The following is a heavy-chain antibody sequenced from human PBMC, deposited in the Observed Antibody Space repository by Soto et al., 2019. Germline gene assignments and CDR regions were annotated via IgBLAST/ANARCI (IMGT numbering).Heavy chain of an antibody. CDR1: GFTFSSYS. J-gene: IGHJ4*02. V-gene: IGHV3-21*01. CDR2: ISSSSSYI. CDR3: ARDLLIGYDYVWGSYRLGGYFDY. D-gene: IGHD3-16*02. Sequence: EVQLVESGGGLVKPGGSLRLSCAASGFTFSSYSMNWVRQAPGKGLEWVSSISSSSSYIYYADSVKGRFTISRDNAKNSLYLQMNSLRAEDTAVYYCARDLLIGYDYVWGSYRLGGYFDYWGQGTLVTVSS.